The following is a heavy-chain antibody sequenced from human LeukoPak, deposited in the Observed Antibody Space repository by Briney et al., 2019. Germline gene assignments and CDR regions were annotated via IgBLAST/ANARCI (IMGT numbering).Heavy chain of an antibody. D-gene: IGHD6-13*01. V-gene: IGHV4-59*01. CDR3: ATKGGYSSSWYEFDY. CDR1: SGSISSYY. Sequence: SETLSLTCTVSSGSISSYYWSWIRQPPGKGLEWIGYIYYSGSTKYNPSLKSRVTISVDTSKNQFSLKLSSVTAADTAVYYCATKGGYSSSWYEFDYWGQGTLVTVSS. J-gene: IGHJ4*02. CDR2: IYYSGST.